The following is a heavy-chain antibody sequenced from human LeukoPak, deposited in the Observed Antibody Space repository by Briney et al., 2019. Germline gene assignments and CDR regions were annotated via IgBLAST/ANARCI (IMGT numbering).Heavy chain of an antibody. J-gene: IGHJ6*02. V-gene: IGHV3-7*03. CDR1: GFTFSSYW. Sequence: GGSLRLSCAASGFTFSSYWMNWARQAPGKGLEWVASINHNGNVNYYVDSVKGRFTISRDNAKNSLYLQMSNLRAEDTAVYFCARGAGLDVWGQGATVTVSS. CDR3: ARGAGLDV. CDR2: INHNGNVN. D-gene: IGHD3-16*01.